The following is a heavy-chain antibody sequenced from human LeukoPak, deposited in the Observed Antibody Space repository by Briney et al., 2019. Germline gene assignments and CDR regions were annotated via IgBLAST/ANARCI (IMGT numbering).Heavy chain of an antibody. Sequence: GGSLRLSCAASGFTFSSYAMSWVRQAPGKGLEWVSAISGSGGSTYYADSVKGRFTISRDNSKNTLYLQMNSLRAEDTAVYYCAKDAAAPFWNPGAFDIWGQGTMVTVSS. CDR1: GFTFSSYA. CDR3: AKDAAAPFWNPGAFDI. CDR2: ISGSGGST. V-gene: IGHV3-23*01. D-gene: IGHD1-1*01. J-gene: IGHJ3*02.